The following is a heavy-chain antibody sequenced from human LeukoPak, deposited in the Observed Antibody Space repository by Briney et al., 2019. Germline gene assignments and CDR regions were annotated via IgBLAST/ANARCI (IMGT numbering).Heavy chain of an antibody. CDR1: GFTFSSYA. Sequence: GSLRLSCAASGFTFSSYAMSWVRQAPGKGLEWVSAISGSGGSTHYADSVKGRFTVSRDNSKNTLYLQMISLRVEDTAVYYCAKDQVNSSWTLDYWGQGTLVTVSS. D-gene: IGHD6-13*01. J-gene: IGHJ4*02. CDR2: ISGSGGST. V-gene: IGHV3-23*01. CDR3: AKDQVNSSWTLDY.